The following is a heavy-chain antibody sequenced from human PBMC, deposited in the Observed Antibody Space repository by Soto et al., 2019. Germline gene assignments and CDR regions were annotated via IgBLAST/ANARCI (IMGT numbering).Heavy chain of an antibody. V-gene: IGHV3-33*01. CDR3: ARDRGEGVRWLPTYYYYGMDV. J-gene: IGHJ6*02. Sequence: HPGGSLRLSCAASGFTFSSYGMHWVRQAPGKGLEWVAVIWYDGSNKYYADSVKGRFTISRDNSKNTLYLQMNSLRAEDTAVYYCARDRGEGVRWLPTYYYYGMDVWGQGTTVTVSS. D-gene: IGHD4-17*01. CDR2: IWYDGSNK. CDR1: GFTFSSYG.